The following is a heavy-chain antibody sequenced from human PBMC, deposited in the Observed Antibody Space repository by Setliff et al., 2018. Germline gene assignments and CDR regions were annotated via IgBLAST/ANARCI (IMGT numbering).Heavy chain of an antibody. CDR3: ARVGGLLVATMPFDY. D-gene: IGHD5-12*01. V-gene: IGHV4-61*02. Sequence: SETLSLTCTVSGASISSGSFYWSWIRQPAGKGLEWLGRLHTSGSTTYNPALNSRVTISVDTSTNQFSLRLTSLTAADTAVYFCARVGGLLVATMPFDYWGPGTLVTVSS. CDR1: GASISSGSFY. CDR2: LHTSGST. J-gene: IGHJ4*02.